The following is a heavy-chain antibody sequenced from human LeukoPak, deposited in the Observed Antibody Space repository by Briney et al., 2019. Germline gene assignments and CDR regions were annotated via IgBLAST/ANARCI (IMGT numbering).Heavy chain of an antibody. CDR3: ARGPPRGKYYYMDV. CDR1: GFTFSSFD. V-gene: IGHV3-13*01. D-gene: IGHD1-1*01. CDR2: IGTASDT. Sequence: GGSLRLSCAASGFTFSSFDMHWVRQPTGQGLEWISTIGTASDTYYPGSVEGRFTLSRDNAKNYLYLQMNSLTAGDTAVYYCARGPPRGKYYYMDVWGKGTTVTVSS. J-gene: IGHJ6*03.